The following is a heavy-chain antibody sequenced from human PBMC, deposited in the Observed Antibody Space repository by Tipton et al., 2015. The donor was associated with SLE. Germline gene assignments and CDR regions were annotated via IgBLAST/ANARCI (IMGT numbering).Heavy chain of an antibody. D-gene: IGHD5-12*01. CDR2: VYYSESS. Sequence: TLSLTCTVSGGSISTYYWSWIRQPPGKGLEWIGYVYYSESSDYNPSLKSRVTISVDTSKNQFSLKPSSVTAADTAVYYCARDPTSPNYYYGMDVWGQGTAVTVSS. J-gene: IGHJ6*02. V-gene: IGHV4-59*12. CDR3: ARDPTSPNYYYGMDV. CDR1: GGSISTYY.